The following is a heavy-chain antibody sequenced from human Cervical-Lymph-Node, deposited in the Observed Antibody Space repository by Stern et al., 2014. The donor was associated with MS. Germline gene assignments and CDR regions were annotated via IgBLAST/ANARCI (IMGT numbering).Heavy chain of an antibody. CDR1: GYTFTNYY. D-gene: IGHD5-18*01. Sequence: QVQLVQSGAEVKKPGASVKVSCKSSGYTFTNYYMHWVRQAPGQGLEWMGVLNPSGGRATYAEKLQGRFTMTRDVSTTTVYMELSSLRSEDTAVYYCARSYTARGTVFDPWGQGTPVTVSS. J-gene: IGHJ5*02. CDR3: ARSYTARGTVFDP. CDR2: LNPSGGRA. V-gene: IGHV1-46*01.